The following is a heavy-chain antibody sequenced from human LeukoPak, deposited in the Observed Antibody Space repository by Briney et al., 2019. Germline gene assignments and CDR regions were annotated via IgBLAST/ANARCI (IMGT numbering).Heavy chain of an antibody. D-gene: IGHD4-11*01. CDR2: ISGSGGST. CDR1: GFTFSSYA. Sequence: GGSLRLSCAASGFTFSSYAMSWVRQAPGKGLEWVSAISGSGGSTYYAGSVKGWFTISRDNSKNTLYLQMNSLRADDTAVYYCATTTVTTSYPCFDYWGQGTLVTVSS. V-gene: IGHV3-23*01. CDR3: ATTTVTTSYPCFDY. J-gene: IGHJ4*02.